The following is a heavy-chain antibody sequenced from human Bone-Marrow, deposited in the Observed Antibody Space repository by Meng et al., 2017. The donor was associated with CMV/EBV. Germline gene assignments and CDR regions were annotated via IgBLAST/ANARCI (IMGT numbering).Heavy chain of an antibody. D-gene: IGHD3-3*01. CDR2: MNPNSGNT. CDR3: ARASYDCWSGDFLDYYYYHGMDV. Sequence: ASVKVSCKASGYTFTSYDINGVRQATGQGLEWMGWMNPNSGNTGYVQKFQGRVTMTRNTSISTAYMELSSRRSEDTAVYYCARASYDCWSGDFLDYYYYHGMDVWGRGTTDTVSS. CDR1: GYTFTSYD. V-gene: IGHV1-8*01. J-gene: IGHJ6*02.